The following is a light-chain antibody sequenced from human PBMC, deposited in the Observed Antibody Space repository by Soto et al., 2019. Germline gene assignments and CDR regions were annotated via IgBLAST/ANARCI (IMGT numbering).Light chain of an antibody. V-gene: IGLV2-14*03. J-gene: IGLJ2*01. CDR1: SSDVGGHNF. CDR3: SSYSSSDTIV. Sequence: QSALTQPASVSGSPGQSITISCTGTSSDVGGHNFVSWYQQHPGRAPKLMIYDVRNRPSGVSNRFSGSKSANTASLVISGLQAEDEADYYCSSYSSSDTIVFGGGTKLTVL. CDR2: DVR.